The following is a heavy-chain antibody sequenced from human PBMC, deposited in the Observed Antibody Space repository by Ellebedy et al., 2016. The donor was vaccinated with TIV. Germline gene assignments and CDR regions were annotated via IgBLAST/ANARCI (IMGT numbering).Heavy chain of an antibody. CDR2: INPSGGST. D-gene: IGHD4-11*01. CDR1: GYTFSNYF. V-gene: IGHV1-46*01. CDR3: ARDPDYSNREYYFDY. J-gene: IGHJ4*02. Sequence: AASVNVSCKASGYTFSNYFVHWVRQAPGQGLEWMGIINPSGGSTRYAQKFQGRVTMTRDTSTSTVYMELSSLRSEDTAVYYCARDPDYSNREYYFDYWGQGTLVTVSS.